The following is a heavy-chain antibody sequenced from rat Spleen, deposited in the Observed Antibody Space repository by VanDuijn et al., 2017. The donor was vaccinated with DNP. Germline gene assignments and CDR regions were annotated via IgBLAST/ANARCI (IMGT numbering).Heavy chain of an antibody. CDR3: ARHGEVHLRYAMDA. D-gene: IGHD1-5*01. J-gene: IGHJ4*01. V-gene: IGHV5-7*01. CDR2: ISYDGSAT. Sequence: EVQLVESGGGLAQPGRSLNLSCAVSGFTFSDYNMAWVRQAPKRGLEWVTTISYDGSATYYRDSVKGRFTISRDNTKNTLYLQMDSLRSEETATYYCARHGEVHLRYAMDAWGQGTSVTVSS. CDR1: GFTFSDYN.